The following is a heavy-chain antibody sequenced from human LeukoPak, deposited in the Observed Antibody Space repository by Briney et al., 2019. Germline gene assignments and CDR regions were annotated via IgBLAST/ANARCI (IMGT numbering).Heavy chain of an antibody. V-gene: IGHV3-20*03. J-gene: IGHJ4*02. Sequence: GXTXDDYGMSWVRQAPXKGXEWVSGINWNGGSTGYADSVKGRFTISRDNAKNSLYLQMNSLRAEDTALYYXXXXVXXXXYVXXXXYWGQGXLXTVSS. D-gene: IGHD3-16*01. CDR3: XXXVXXXXYVXXXXY. CDR2: INWNGGST. CDR1: GXTXDDYG.